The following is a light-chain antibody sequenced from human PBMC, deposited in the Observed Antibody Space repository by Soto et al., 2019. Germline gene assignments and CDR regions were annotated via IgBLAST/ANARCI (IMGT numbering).Light chain of an antibody. CDR2: WAS. J-gene: IGKJ1*01. CDR1: QSLLYSSNSKNY. CDR3: QQYLSIPRT. Sequence: DIVMTQTPDSLAVSLGERATINCKSSQSLLYSSNSKNYLAWYQRKPGQPPKLHIYWASTRESGVPDRFSGSGSGTDFTLTISSLQAEDVAVYYCQQYLSIPRTCGQRTKVEIK. V-gene: IGKV4-1*01.